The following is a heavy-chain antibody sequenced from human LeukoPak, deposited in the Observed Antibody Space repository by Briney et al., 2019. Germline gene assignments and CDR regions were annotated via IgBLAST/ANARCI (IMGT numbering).Heavy chain of an antibody. Sequence: GGSLRLSCAASGFTFSSYAMSWVRQAPGEGLEWVSAISGSGGSTYYADSVKGRFTISRDNSKNTLYLQMNSLRAEDTAVYYCAKYPGPIVATIKDYWGQGTLVTVSS. J-gene: IGHJ4*02. D-gene: IGHD5-12*01. CDR2: ISGSGGST. CDR1: GFTFSSYA. V-gene: IGHV3-23*01. CDR3: AKYPGPIVATIKDY.